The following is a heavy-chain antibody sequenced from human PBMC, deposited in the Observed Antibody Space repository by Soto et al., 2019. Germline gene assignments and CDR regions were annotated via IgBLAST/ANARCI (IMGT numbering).Heavy chain of an antibody. J-gene: IGHJ3*02. Sequence: NPSETLSLTCTVSGGSISSYYWSWIRQPPGKGLEWIGYIYYSGSTNYNPSLKSRVTISVDTSKNQFSLKLSSVTAADTAVYYCARAVGYYDSSGYYFIYDAFDIWGQGTMVTVSS. V-gene: IGHV4-59*01. D-gene: IGHD3-22*01. CDR3: ARAVGYYDSSGYYFIYDAFDI. CDR1: GGSISSYY. CDR2: IYYSGST.